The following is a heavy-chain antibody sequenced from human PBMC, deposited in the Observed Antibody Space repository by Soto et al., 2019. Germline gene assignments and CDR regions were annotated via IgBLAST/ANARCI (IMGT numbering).Heavy chain of an antibody. CDR1: GGSVSSYY. CDR2: MYYSGST. CDR3: ARGAVAGIDY. Sequence: SETLSLTCTVSGGSVSSYYWSWIRQPPGKGLEWIGYMYYSGSTNYNPSLKSRVTISVDTSKNQFSLKLSSVTAADTAVYYCARGAVAGIDYWGQGTLVTVSS. J-gene: IGHJ4*02. D-gene: IGHD6-19*01. V-gene: IGHV4-59*02.